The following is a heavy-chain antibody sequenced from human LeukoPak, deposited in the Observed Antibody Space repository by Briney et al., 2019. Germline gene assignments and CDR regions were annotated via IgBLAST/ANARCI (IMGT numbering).Heavy chain of an antibody. V-gene: IGHV4-39*02. Sequence: SETLSLTCTVSGGSIGSSIYYWGWVRQPPGKGPEWVGSISYSGSTYYNTSLKSRVTISIDTSKNQFSLKVTSVTAADTAVYYCARETPAVRNNCFDPWGQGTLVTVSS. J-gene: IGHJ5*02. CDR1: GGSIGSSIYY. D-gene: IGHD2-2*01. CDR2: ISYSGST. CDR3: ARETPAVRNNCFDP.